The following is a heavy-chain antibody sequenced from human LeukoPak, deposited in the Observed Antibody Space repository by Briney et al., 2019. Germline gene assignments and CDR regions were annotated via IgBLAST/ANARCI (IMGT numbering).Heavy chain of an antibody. J-gene: IGHJ4*02. D-gene: IGHD3-3*01. CDR1: GGSISSSSYY. V-gene: IGHV4-39*07. CDR2: IDDSGST. CDR3: ARSINFWSGSLIGY. Sequence: PSETLSLTCTVSGGSISSSSYYWGWIRQPPGKGLEWIGSIDDSGSTYYNPSLESRVTISVDTSNNQFSLKVRSVTAADTAVYYCARSINFWSGSLIGYWGQGTLVTVSS.